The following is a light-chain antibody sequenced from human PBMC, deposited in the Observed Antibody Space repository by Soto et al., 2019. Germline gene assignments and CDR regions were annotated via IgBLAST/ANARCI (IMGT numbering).Light chain of an antibody. V-gene: IGKV1-5*01. CDR2: DVS. J-gene: IGKJ1*01. CDR3: QQYNTYWT. CDR1: QNIGSW. Sequence: DIQMTQFPSTLSASVGDRVTITCRASQNIGSWLAWYQQKPGKAPKVLIYDVSNLETGVPSRFSGSGSGTEFNLTISSLQPDYFATYYCQQYNTYWTFGQGTKVEIK.